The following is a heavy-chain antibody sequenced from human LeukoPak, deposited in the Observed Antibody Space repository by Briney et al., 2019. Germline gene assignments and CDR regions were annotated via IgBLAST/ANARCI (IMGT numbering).Heavy chain of an antibody. Sequence: QTGGSLRLSCTASGFTFNTYSMNWVRQAPGKGLEWVSYVSSSSRTIYYADSVKGRFTISRDNAKNSLYLQMNSLRAEDTAVYYCASQPVGLSGSYYMVHFDYWGQGTLVTVSS. CDR3: ASQPVGLSGSYYMVHFDY. J-gene: IGHJ4*02. CDR1: GFTFNTYS. D-gene: IGHD1-26*01. CDR2: VSSSSRTI. V-gene: IGHV3-48*04.